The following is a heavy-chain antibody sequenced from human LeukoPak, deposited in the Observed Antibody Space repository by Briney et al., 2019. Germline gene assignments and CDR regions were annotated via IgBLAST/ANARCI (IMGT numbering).Heavy chain of an antibody. Sequence: SQTLSLTCTVSGGSISSGAYYWSWLRQPPGKGLEWIGYIYYSGRTYYKPSLRSRVTISVDKSKNRFSLKLSSVTAADTAVYYCARFNGDYVAYAFDIWGQGTMVTVSS. V-gene: IGHV4-30-4*01. CDR1: GGSISSGAYY. CDR2: IYYSGRT. J-gene: IGHJ3*02. CDR3: ARFNGDYVAYAFDI. D-gene: IGHD4-17*01.